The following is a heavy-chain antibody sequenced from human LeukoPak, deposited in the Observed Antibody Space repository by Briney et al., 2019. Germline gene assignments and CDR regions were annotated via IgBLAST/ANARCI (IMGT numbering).Heavy chain of an antibody. CDR3: ARGCSSTSCYGEWYFDY. J-gene: IGHJ4*02. Sequence: ASVKVSCKASGYTFTSYDINWVRQATGQGLEWMGWTNPNSGNTGYAQKFQGRVTMTRNTSISTAYMELSSLRSEDTAVYYCARGCSSTSCYGEWYFDYWGQGTLVTVSS. D-gene: IGHD2-2*01. V-gene: IGHV1-8*01. CDR1: GYTFTSYD. CDR2: TNPNSGNT.